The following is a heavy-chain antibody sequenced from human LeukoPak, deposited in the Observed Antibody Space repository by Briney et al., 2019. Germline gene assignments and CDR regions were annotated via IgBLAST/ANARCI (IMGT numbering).Heavy chain of an antibody. CDR1: GFTFSSYA. CDR2: ISGSGGST. V-gene: IGHV3-23*01. CDR3: AKDRVLLWSGELTLFDY. Sequence: GGSLRLSCAASGFTFSSYAMSWVRQAPGKGLEWVSAISGSGGSTYYADSVKGRFTISRDNSKNTLYLQMNSLRAEDTAVYYCAKDRVLLWSGELTLFDYWGQGTLVTVSS. D-gene: IGHD3-10*01. J-gene: IGHJ4*02.